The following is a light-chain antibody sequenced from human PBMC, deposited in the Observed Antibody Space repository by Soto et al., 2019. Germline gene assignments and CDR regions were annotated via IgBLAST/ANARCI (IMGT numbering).Light chain of an antibody. Sequence: DIQMTQSPSTLSASVGDRVTITCRASQSISSWLAWYQQKPGKAPKLLIYKASTLESGVPSRFSGSGSGTGFTITISSLQPDDFATYYCPQSFTCGPVIKVDIK. J-gene: IGKJ3*01. V-gene: IGKV1-5*03. CDR3: PQSFT. CDR2: KAS. CDR1: QSISSW.